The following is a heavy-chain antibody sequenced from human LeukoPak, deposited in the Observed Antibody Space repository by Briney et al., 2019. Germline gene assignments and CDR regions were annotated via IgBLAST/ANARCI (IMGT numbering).Heavy chain of an antibody. CDR1: GGSIRGYY. J-gene: IGHJ5*02. D-gene: IGHD6-6*01. CDR3: ARGRTRLSWLDP. CDR2: INQNAGT. V-gene: IGHV4-34*01. Sequence: SETLSLTCAVSGGSIRGYYWSWVRQSPGKGLEWIGDINQNAGTDYNPSLKSRVTMSIDSSKNQISLNVTAATAADTAIYYCARGRTRLSWLDPWGQGTLVTVSS.